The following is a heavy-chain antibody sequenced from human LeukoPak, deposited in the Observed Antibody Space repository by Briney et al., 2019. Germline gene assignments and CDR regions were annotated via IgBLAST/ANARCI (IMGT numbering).Heavy chain of an antibody. CDR2: MNPNSGNT. Sequence: ASVKVSCKASGYTFTSYDINWVRQATGQGLEWMGWMNPNSGNTGYAQKFQGRVTMTRNTSISTAYMELSSLRSEDTAVYYCARVGCSSTSCYRGDWGQGTLVTVSS. J-gene: IGHJ4*02. CDR3: ARVGCSSTSCYRGD. V-gene: IGHV1-8*01. D-gene: IGHD2-2*01. CDR1: GYTFTSYD.